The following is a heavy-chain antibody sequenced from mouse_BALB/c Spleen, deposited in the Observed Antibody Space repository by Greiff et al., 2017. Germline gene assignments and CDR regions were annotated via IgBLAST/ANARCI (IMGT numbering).Heavy chain of an antibody. V-gene: IGHV5-6-5*01. J-gene: IGHJ4*01. D-gene: IGHD4-1*01. CDR2: ISSGGST. Sequence: EVKLQESGGGLVKPGGSLKLSCAASGFTFSSYAMSWVRQTPEKRLEWVASISSGGSTYYPDSVKGRFTISRDNARNILYLQMSSLRSEDTAMYYCASWGYYAMDYWGQGTSVTVSS. CDR1: GFTFSSYA. CDR3: ASWGYYAMDY.